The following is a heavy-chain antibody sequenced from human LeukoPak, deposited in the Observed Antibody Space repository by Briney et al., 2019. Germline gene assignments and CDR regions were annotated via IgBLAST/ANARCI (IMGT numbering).Heavy chain of an antibody. D-gene: IGHD3-9*01. J-gene: IGHJ4*02. CDR2: ISSSSSYI. V-gene: IGHV3-21*01. CDR3: ARADIFTGYYWY. CDR1: GFTFSSYS. Sequence: GGSLRLSCAASGFTFSSYSMNWVRQAPGKGLEWVSSISSSSSYIYYADSVKGRFTISRDNAKNSLYLQMNSLRAEDTAVYYCARADIFTGYYWYWGQGTLVSVSS.